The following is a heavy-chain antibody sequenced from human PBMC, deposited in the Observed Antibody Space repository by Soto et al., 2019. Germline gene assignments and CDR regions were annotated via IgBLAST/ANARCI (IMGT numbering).Heavy chain of an antibody. CDR3: ARAGVATSHYFEF. Sequence: GGSLRLSCAASGFTVSTNYMSWVRQAPGKGLEWVSFIYSAGDTDYADSVKGRFTISRDNSKNTVYLQMKSLRVEDTAVYYCARAGVATSHYFEFWGQGTLVTVSS. V-gene: IGHV3-66*01. D-gene: IGHD5-12*01. J-gene: IGHJ4*02. CDR2: IYSAGDT. CDR1: GFTVSTNY.